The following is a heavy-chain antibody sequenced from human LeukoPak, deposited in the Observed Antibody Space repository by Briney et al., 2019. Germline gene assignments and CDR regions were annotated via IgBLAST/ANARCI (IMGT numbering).Heavy chain of an antibody. D-gene: IGHD6-19*01. CDR2: INHSGYT. CDR3: TRAVAGHPD. Sequence: SETLSLTCAVAGVPFSNYYWSWVRQSPRQGLEWIGEINHSGYTNYSPSLKSRVTMSIDTSKNQFSLILTSVTAADAGVYYCTRAVAGHPDWGQGTLVTVSS. J-gene: IGHJ4*02. V-gene: IGHV4-34*01. CDR1: GVPFSNYY.